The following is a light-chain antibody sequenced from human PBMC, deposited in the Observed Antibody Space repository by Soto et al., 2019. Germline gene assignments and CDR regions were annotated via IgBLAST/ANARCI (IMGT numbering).Light chain of an antibody. V-gene: IGLV2-11*01. CDR1: SSDVGGYNY. CDR2: DVS. CDR3: CSYAGSHTFVI. J-gene: IGLJ2*01. Sequence: QSVLTQPRSVSGSPGQSVTISCTGTSSDVGGYNYVSWYQQHPGKAPKLIIFDVSKRPSGVPDRFSGSKSGNTASLTISGLQAEDEANYYCCSYAGSHTFVIFGGGTKLTV.